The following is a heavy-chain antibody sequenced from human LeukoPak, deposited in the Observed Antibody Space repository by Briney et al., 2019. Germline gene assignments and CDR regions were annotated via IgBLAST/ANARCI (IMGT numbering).Heavy chain of an antibody. CDR2: IKFHGHET. V-gene: IGHV3-30*02. CDR1: GFNFNNYD. J-gene: IGHJ3*01. D-gene: IGHD2-15*01. Sequence: GGSLRLSCVASGFNFNNYDLHWVRQAPGKGLEWVAFIKFHGHETFYADSVEGRFTFSRDNSRNTVYLQMNSLRVEDTAVYYCAKDLEFSGYCSETTCDPVWGQGTVVIVSS. CDR3: AKDLEFSGYCSETTCDPV.